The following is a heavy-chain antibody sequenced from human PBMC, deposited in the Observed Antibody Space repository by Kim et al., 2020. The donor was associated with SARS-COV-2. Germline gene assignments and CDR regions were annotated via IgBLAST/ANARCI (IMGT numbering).Heavy chain of an antibody. D-gene: IGHD3-10*01. CDR2: IRNSGGTT. V-gene: IGHV3-23*01. CDR1: GFTFSSHA. J-gene: IGHJ2*01. Sequence: RGSLRLSCVASGFTFSSHAMSWVRQAPGKGLEWVSAIRNSGGTTYDSDSLQGRFTISRDNYKNTLYLLMKSLRVEDTAVYYCAKGTAPGPYGYFDLWGRGTLVTVSS. CDR3: AKGTAPGPYGYFDL.